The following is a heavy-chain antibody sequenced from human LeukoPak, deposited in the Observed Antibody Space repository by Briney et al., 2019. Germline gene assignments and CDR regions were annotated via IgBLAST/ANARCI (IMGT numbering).Heavy chain of an antibody. CDR1: GCTVSSNY. CDR2: IYSGGST. V-gene: IGHV3-53*01. Sequence: GGSLRLSCAASGCTVSSNYMSWVRQAPGKGLEWVSVIYSGGSTYYADSVKGRFTISRDNSKNTLYLQMNSLRAEDTAVYYCARAPYGSGSYYGMDVWGKGTTVTVSS. D-gene: IGHD3-10*01. CDR3: ARAPYGSGSYYGMDV. J-gene: IGHJ6*04.